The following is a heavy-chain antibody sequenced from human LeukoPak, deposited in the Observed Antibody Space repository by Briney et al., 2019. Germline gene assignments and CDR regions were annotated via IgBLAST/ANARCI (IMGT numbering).Heavy chain of an antibody. CDR1: GYTFTGYY. J-gene: IGHJ4*02. CDR2: INPNSGNT. D-gene: IGHD3-10*01. V-gene: IGHV1-8*02. Sequence: ASVKVSCKASGYTFTGYYMHWVRQAPGQGLEWMGWINPNSGNTGYAQKFQGRVTMTRNTSISTAYMELSSLRSEDTAVYYCARGPSSTYYYGSGSYSDYWGQGTLVTVSS. CDR3: ARGPSSTYYYGSGSYSDY.